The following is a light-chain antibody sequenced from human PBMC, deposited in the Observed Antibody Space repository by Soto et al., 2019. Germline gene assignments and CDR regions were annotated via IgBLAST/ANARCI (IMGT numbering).Light chain of an antibody. CDR1: QRISTS. J-gene: IGKJ2*03. CDR2: AAT. V-gene: IGKV1-39*01. CDR3: QQSYDTFYS. Sequence: DIQLTQSPSSLSASVGDRVTIACRASQRISTSLNWYQQKPGKAPKLMIYAATTLQRGVPSRFSGSGSGAEFTLTISSLQPEDSATYYCQQSYDTFYSFGQGTRVEIK.